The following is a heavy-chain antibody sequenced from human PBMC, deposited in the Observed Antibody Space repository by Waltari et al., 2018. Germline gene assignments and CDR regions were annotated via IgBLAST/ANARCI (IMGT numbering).Heavy chain of an antibody. CDR3: ARGIAAAGDGMDV. CDR2: IYYSGRT. J-gene: IGHJ6*02. Sequence: QVQLQESGPGLVKPSETLSLTCTVSGGSISSHYWSWIRQPPGKGLEWIGYIYYSGRTNYNPSLKSRVTISVDTSKNQFSLKLSSVTAADTAVYYCARGIAAAGDGMDVWGQGTTVTVSS. V-gene: IGHV4-59*11. CDR1: GGSISSHY. D-gene: IGHD6-13*01.